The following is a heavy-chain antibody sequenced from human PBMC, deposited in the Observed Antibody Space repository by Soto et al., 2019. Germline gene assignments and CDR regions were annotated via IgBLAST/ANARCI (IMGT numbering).Heavy chain of an antibody. D-gene: IGHD3-3*01. J-gene: IGHJ6*02. CDR1: GYTFTSYY. CDR2: INPSGGST. Sequence: GASVKVSCKASGYTFTSYYMHWVRQAPGQGLEWMGIINPSGGSTSYAQKFQGRVTMTRDTSTSTVYMELSSLRSEDTAVYYCARDHSQYYDFWSGPYIGMDVWGQGTTVTVSS. CDR3: ARDHSQYYDFWSGPYIGMDV. V-gene: IGHV1-46*01.